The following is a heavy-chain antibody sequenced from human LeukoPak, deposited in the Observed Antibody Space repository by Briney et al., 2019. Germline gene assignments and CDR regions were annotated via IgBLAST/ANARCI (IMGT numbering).Heavy chain of an antibody. CDR3: AKDSFSFNGIYDALYI. CDR2: IGGGPV. J-gene: IGHJ3*02. D-gene: IGHD2-8*01. Sequence: GGSLRLSCAASGFTFNTYTMTWVRQAPGKGLEWVSTIGGGPVYYADSVKGRFTISRDDSKNTLFLQMNSLRAEDTAIYYCAKDSFSFNGIYDALYIWGQGTMVTVSS. CDR1: GFTFNTYT. V-gene: IGHV3-23*01.